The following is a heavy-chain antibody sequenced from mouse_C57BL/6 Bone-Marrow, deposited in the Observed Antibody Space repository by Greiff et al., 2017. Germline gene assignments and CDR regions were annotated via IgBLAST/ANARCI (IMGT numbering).Heavy chain of an antibody. Sequence: EVQLQQSGAELVRPGASVKLSCTASGFNIKDDYMHWVKQRPEQGLEWIGWIDPENGDTESASKFQGKATITADTSSNTAYLQLSSLTSEATAVYYCTVFYYGSMWFAYWGQGTLVTVSA. D-gene: IGHD1-1*01. CDR2: IDPENGDT. V-gene: IGHV14-4*01. CDR1: GFNIKDDY. J-gene: IGHJ3*01. CDR3: TVFYYGSMWFAY.